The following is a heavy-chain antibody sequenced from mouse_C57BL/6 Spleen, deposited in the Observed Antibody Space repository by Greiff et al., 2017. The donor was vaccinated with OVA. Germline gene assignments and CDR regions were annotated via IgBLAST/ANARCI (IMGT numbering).Heavy chain of an antibody. CDR2: IWSGGST. CDR1: GFSLTSYG. J-gene: IGHJ2*01. Sequence: QVQLQQSGPGLVQPSQSLSITCTVSGFSLTSYGVHWVRQPPGKGLEWLGVIWSGGSTDYNAAFISRLSISKDNSKSQVFFKRNRLQADDTAIYYCAKMAKTGGYFDYWGQGTTLTVSS. D-gene: IGHD3-2*01. V-gene: IGHV2-4*01. CDR3: AKMAKTGGYFDY.